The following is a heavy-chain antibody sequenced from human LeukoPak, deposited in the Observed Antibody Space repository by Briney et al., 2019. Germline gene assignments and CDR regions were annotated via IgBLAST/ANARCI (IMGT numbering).Heavy chain of an antibody. CDR1: GGSISSSSYY. CDR2: IYYSGST. D-gene: IGHD1-26*01. Sequence: PSETLSLTCTVSGGSISSSSYYWGWIRQPPGKGLEWIGSIYYSGSTYYSPSLKSRVTISVDTSKNQFSLKLSSVTAADTAVYYCAREGGIRRYFDLWGRGTLVTVSS. CDR3: AREGGIRRYFDL. V-gene: IGHV4-39*01. J-gene: IGHJ2*01.